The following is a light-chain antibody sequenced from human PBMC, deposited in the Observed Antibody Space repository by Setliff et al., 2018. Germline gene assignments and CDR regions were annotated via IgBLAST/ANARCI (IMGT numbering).Light chain of an antibody. V-gene: IGLV2-14*03. CDR2: DVS. J-gene: IGLJ2*01. CDR1: NSDVGAYN. Sequence: QSVLTQPASVSGSPGQSITISCTGTNSDVGAYNVSWYQRHPGEAPKLLLYDVSNRPSGISHRFSGSKSGSTASLTISGLQAEDEADYFCSSYTNSRTVIFGGGTKVTVL. CDR3: SSYTNSRTVI.